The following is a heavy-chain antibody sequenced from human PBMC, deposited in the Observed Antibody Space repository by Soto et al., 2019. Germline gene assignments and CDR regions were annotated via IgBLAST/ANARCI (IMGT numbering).Heavy chain of an antibody. CDR3: AKEESDVRSGDQSFDS. CDR2: ISGRDGST. D-gene: IGHD3-3*01. CDR1: GFTFSKFA. J-gene: IGHJ4*02. V-gene: IGHV3-23*01. Sequence: QLLESGGGLVQPGGSLRLSCAASGFTFSKFALSWVRQAPGKGLEWVSGISGRDGSTYYADSLKGRFTISRDNSWNTLYLDMVSLRAEDSAVYYCAKEESDVRSGDQSFDSWGPGTLVTVSS.